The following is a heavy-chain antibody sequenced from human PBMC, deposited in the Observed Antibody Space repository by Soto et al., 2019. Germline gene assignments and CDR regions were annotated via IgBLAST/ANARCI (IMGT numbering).Heavy chain of an antibody. CDR1: GFTFSDHY. CDR3: ARSGVTIYYYYYYMDV. CDR2: TRNKANSYTT. J-gene: IGHJ6*03. Sequence: GSLRLSCAASGFTFSDHYMDWVRQAPGKGLEWVGRTRNKANSYTTEYAASVKGRFTISRDDSKNSLYLQMNSLKTEDTAVYYCARSGVTIYYYYYYMDVWGKGTTVTVSS. D-gene: IGHD3-10*01. V-gene: IGHV3-72*01.